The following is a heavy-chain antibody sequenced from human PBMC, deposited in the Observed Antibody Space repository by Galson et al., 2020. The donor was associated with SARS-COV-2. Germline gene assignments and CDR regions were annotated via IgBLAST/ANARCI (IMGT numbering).Heavy chain of an antibody. CDR1: GGSISSYY. D-gene: IGHD5-12*01. CDR2: IYYSGST. Sequence: ASETLSLTCTVSGGSISSYYWSWIRQPPGRGLEWIGYIYYSGSTNYNPSLKSRVTISVDTSKNQYSLKLTSVTAADTAVYYCARHWGLGSGYVAFVDYGGKGGLVTVSS. J-gene: IGHJ4*02. V-gene: IGHV4-59*08. CDR3: ARHWGLGSGYVAFVDY.